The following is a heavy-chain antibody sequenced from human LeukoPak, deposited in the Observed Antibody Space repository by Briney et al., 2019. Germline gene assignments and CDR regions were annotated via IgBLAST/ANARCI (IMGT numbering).Heavy chain of an antibody. Sequence: GGSLRLSCAASGFTFRTYGTHWVRQAPGKGLEWVAVVSYDGSNKYYPDSVKGRFTISRDNSKNTLYLQMSSLGPEDTATYYCARSTPPLKGGYYFDFWGQGTLVTVSS. CDR3: ARSTPPLKGGYYFDF. CDR2: VSYDGSNK. D-gene: IGHD1-26*01. V-gene: IGHV3-30*03. J-gene: IGHJ4*02. CDR1: GFTFRTYG.